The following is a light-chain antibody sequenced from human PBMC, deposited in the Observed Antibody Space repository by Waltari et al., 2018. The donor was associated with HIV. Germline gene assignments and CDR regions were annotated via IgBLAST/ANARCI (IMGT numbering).Light chain of an antibody. Sequence: ELVLTQSPGTLSLTPGEIATLSCSASPRVTSRYLAWYQQKPDQAPRLLIYGASGRATGSPDRFSGSGSGTDFTLTISRLEPEDVAVYYCQQYSRSPLTFGQGTKLEIK. CDR2: GAS. J-gene: IGKJ2*01. V-gene: IGKV3-20*01. CDR3: QQYSRSPLT. CDR1: PRVTSRY.